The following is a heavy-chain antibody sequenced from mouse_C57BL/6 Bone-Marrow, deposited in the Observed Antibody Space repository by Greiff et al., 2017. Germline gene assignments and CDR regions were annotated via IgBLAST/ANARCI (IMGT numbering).Heavy chain of an antibody. J-gene: IGHJ3*01. CDR2: IWSGGST. CDR3: ARNRDYYGSSSWFAY. V-gene: IGHV2-2*01. D-gene: IGHD1-1*01. Sequence: QVQLKESGPGLVQPSQSLSITCTVSGFSLTSYGVHWVRQSPGKGLEWLGVIWSGGSTDYNAAFISRLSISKDNSKSQVFFKMNSLQADDTAIYYCARNRDYYGSSSWFAYWGQGTLVTVSA. CDR1: GFSLTSYG.